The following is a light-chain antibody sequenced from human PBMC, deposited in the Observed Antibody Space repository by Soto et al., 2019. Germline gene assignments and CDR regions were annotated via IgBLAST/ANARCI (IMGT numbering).Light chain of an antibody. CDR2: GAS. CDR1: QSVGSS. Sequence: EMVMTQSPATLSVSPGERATLSCRASQSVGSSLAWYQQKPGQAPRLLIYGASTRATGIPARFGGSGSGTDFTLTISSLQSEDFAVYYCQQYNNWPRTFGQGTKVEIK. J-gene: IGKJ1*01. CDR3: QQYNNWPRT. V-gene: IGKV3-15*01.